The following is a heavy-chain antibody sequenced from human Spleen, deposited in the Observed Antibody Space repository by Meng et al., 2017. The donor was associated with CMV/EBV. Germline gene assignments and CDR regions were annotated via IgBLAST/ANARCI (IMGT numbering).Heavy chain of an antibody. CDR1: GFTFNTKA. J-gene: IGHJ4*02. CDR2: ISYDGSNK. D-gene: IGHD1-26*01. CDR3: ARDLVMIGSSFDY. V-gene: IGHV3-30*04. Sequence: AASGFTFNTKAMHWVRQAPGKGLEWVAVISYDGSNKYYSDSVKGRFTISRDNSKSTLYLQMNSLRAEDTALYYCARDLVMIGSSFDYWGQGTLVTVSS.